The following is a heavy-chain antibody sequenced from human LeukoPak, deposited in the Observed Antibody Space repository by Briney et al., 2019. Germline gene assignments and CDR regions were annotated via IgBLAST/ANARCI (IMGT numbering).Heavy chain of an antibody. V-gene: IGHV1-46*01. Sequence: ASVKVSCKASGYTFTSYYMHWVRQAPGQGLEWMGIINPSGGSTSYAQKLQGRVTMTRDMSTSTVYMELSSLRSEDTAVYYCARGVWDSAYDSSGYYFDYWGQGTLVTVSS. J-gene: IGHJ4*02. CDR3: ARGVWDSAYDSSGYYFDY. CDR1: GYTFTSYY. CDR2: INPSGGST. D-gene: IGHD3-22*01.